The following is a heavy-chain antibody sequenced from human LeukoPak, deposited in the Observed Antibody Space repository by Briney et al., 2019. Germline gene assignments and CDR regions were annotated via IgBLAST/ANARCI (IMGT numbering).Heavy chain of an antibody. Sequence: PSETLSLTCTVSGGSISSSIYYWGWIRQPPGKGLEWIGSMSYSGSTYYNPSLKSRVTISVDTSKNQCSLKLSSVTAADTAVYYCARLGWELPDYWGQGTLVTVSS. D-gene: IGHD1-26*01. CDR3: ARLGWELPDY. CDR2: MSYSGST. V-gene: IGHV4-39*01. CDR1: GGSISSSIYY. J-gene: IGHJ4*02.